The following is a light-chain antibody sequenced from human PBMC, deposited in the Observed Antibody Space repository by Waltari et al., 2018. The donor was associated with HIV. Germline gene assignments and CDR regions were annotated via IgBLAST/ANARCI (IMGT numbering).Light chain of an antibody. Sequence: QSALTQPRSVSGSPGQSVTISCTGTSSGFGGYNYVSWYQQHPNKAPKLMIYDVTKRPSGVPDRFSGSKSGYTASLTISGLQADDEADYYCCAYAGSYTLFGGGTKVTVL. CDR2: DVT. CDR3: CAYAGSYTL. CDR1: SSGFGGYNY. V-gene: IGLV2-11*01. J-gene: IGLJ3*02.